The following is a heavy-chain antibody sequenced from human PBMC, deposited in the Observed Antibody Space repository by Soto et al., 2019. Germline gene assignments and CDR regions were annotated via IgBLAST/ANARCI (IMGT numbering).Heavy chain of an antibody. CDR2: IYSGETT. V-gene: IGHV3-53*01. CDR1: GFNVNSDY. J-gene: IGHJ4*02. CDR3: TRDARRFGRLSLFEY. Sequence: GGSLRLSCAASGFNVNSDYMNWVRQTPGKGLEWVASIYSGETTYYADSVRGRFTISSDKSKNTLYFQLSSLRIEDTAVYYCTRDARRFGRLSLFEYCGQGVLVTVSS. D-gene: IGHD3-16*01.